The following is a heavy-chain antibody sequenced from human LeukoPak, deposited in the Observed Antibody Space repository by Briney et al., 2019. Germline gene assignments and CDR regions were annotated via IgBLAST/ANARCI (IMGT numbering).Heavy chain of an antibody. CDR3: AGAAAKRSWFDP. D-gene: IGHD5-18*01. Sequence: SETLSLTCAVSGGSISSGGYSWSWIRQPPGKGLEWIGYIYHSGSTYYNPSLKSRVTISVDRSKNQFSLKLSSVTAADTAVYYCAGAAAKRSWFDPWGQGTLVTVSS. V-gene: IGHV4-30-2*01. J-gene: IGHJ5*02. CDR2: IYHSGST. CDR1: GGSISSGGYS.